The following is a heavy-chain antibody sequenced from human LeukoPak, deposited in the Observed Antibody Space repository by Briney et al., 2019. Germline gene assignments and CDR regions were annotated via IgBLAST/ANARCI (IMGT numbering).Heavy chain of an antibody. CDR1: GGSISSSNW. V-gene: IGHV4-4*02. CDR2: IFHTGST. CDR3: ARGWRYDSSGLDY. Sequence: SETLSLTCAVSGGSISSSNWWSWVRQPPGKGLEWIAEIFHTGSTTYNPSLKSRVTISVDTSKNQFSLKLSSVTAADTAVYYCARGWRYDSSGLDYWGQGTLVTVYS. D-gene: IGHD3-22*01. J-gene: IGHJ4*02.